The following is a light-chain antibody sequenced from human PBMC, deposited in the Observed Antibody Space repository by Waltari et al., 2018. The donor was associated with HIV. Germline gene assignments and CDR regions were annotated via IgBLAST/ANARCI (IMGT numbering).Light chain of an antibody. V-gene: IGKV1-39*01. CDR1: ENIKRE. CDR3: QHTNGSPRT. CDR2: TTS. J-gene: IGKJ1*01. Sequence: VQMTQSPSSLSASVGDRVTITCRASENIKRELNWFQQKSGRAPKLLIHTTSILQGDVPSRFSGSGSGTDCTLTIRNVQPEDFATYYCQHTNGSPRTFGQGTQVEIK.